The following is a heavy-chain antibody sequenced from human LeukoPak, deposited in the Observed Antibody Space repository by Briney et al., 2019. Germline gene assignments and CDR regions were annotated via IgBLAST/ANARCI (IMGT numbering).Heavy chain of an antibody. V-gene: IGHV3-21*01. CDR3: AWINYDILTAGGY. Sequence: GGSLRLSCAASGFTFSSYSMNWVRKAPGKGLEWVSSISSSSSYIYYADSVKGRFTISRDNAKNSLYLQMNSLRAEDTAVYYCAWINYDILTAGGYWGQGTLVTVSS. CDR2: ISSSSSYI. J-gene: IGHJ4*02. D-gene: IGHD3-9*01. CDR1: GFTFSSYS.